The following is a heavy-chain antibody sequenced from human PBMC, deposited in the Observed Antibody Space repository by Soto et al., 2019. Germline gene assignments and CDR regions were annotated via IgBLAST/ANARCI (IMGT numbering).Heavy chain of an antibody. CDR2: IYSGGST. D-gene: IGHD6-13*01. Sequence: GGSLRLSCAASGFTVSSNYMSWVRQAPGKGLEWVSVIYSGGSTYYADSVKGRFTISRDNSKNTLYLQMNSLRAEDTAVYYCARANSWSSSWYRYWGQGTLVTVSS. CDR1: GFTVSSNY. CDR3: ARANSWSSSWYRY. J-gene: IGHJ4*02. V-gene: IGHV3-66*01.